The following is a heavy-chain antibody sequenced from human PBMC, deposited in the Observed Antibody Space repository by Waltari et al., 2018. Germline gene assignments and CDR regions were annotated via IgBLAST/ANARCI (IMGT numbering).Heavy chain of an antibody. CDR2: INHSGIT. J-gene: IGHJ5*02. CDR3: ARGRSRAAQEPHPNWVDP. CDR1: GGSFSGYY. Sequence: QVQLQQWGAGLLKPSETLSLTCAVYGGSFSGYYWSWIRQPPGKGLEWIGEINHSGITNDNPSLKSRVNRSVDTSKNQVSLKLSSVTAADTAVYYGARGRSRAAQEPHPNWVDPWGQGTLVTGSS. D-gene: IGHD6-6*01. V-gene: IGHV4-34*01.